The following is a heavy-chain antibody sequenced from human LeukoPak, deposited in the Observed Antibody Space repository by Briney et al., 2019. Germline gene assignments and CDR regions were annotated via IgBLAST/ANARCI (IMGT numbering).Heavy chain of an antibody. J-gene: IGHJ4*02. CDR2: ISGSGGST. V-gene: IGHV3-23*01. D-gene: IGHD3-22*01. CDR1: GFTFSSYA. CDR3: AKVEYYYDSSGYPDY. Sequence: PGGSLRLSCAASGFTFSSYAMSWVRQAPGKGLEWVSAISGSGGSTYYADSVKGRFTISRDNSKNTLYLQMNSLRAEDTAVYYCAKVEYYYDSSGYPDYWGQGTWSPSPQ.